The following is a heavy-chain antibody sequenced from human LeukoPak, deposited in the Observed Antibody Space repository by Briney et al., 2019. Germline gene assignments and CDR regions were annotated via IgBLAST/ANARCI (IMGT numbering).Heavy chain of an antibody. J-gene: IGHJ5*02. Sequence: GASVKVSCKASGYTFTSYDINWMRQAPGQGLEWMGWMNPNSGNTAYAQKFQGRVTITRNTPISTAYMQLNSLTSEDTAVYYCARDSSGWYHWFDPWGQGTLVTVSS. CDR3: ARDSSGWYHWFDP. V-gene: IGHV1-8*03. CDR2: MNPNSGNT. CDR1: GYTFTSYD. D-gene: IGHD6-19*01.